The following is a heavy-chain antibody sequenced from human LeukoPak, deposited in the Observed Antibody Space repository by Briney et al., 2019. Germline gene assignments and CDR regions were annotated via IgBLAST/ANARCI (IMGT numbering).Heavy chain of an antibody. CDR3: AVRERLDWLLH. Sequence: PSETLSLTCTVSGGSISSYYWSWIRQPPGKGLEWIGYIYHSGSTNYNPSLKSRVTISVDTSKNQFPLKLSSVTDADTAVYYCAVRERLDWLLHWGQGTLVTVSS. CDR1: GGSISSYY. V-gene: IGHV4-59*01. D-gene: IGHD3-9*01. CDR2: IYHSGST. J-gene: IGHJ4*02.